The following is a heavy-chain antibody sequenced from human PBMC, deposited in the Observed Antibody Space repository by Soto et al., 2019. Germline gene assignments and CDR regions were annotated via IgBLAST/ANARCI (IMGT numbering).Heavy chain of an antibody. J-gene: IGHJ4*02. D-gene: IGHD2-2*03. V-gene: IGHV3-23*01. CDR2: IYGGGNGP. Sequence: VQGLESGGGLVQPGGSLRLSCAATGFTFSDFALSLVRQAPGKGLEWVSRIYGGGNGPHYADSVKGRVTISRDNSKNTLYLQMNSLRAEDTAVYYCAKMEGMDPWAYSFDYWGQGTLVTVSS. CDR1: GFTFSDFA. CDR3: AKMEGMDPWAYSFDY.